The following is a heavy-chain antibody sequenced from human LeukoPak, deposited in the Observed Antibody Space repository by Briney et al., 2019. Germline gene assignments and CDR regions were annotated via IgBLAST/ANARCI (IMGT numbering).Heavy chain of an antibody. Sequence: GGSLRLSCAASGFTFSSHAMHWVRQAPGKGLEWVAVISYDGSNKYYADSVKGRFTISRDNSKNTLYLQMNSLRAEDTAVYYCARSVDQLLPASYNWFDPWGQGTLVTVSS. CDR3: ARSVDQLLPASYNWFDP. D-gene: IGHD2-2*01. J-gene: IGHJ5*02. CDR1: GFTFSSHA. V-gene: IGHV3-30*04. CDR2: ISYDGSNK.